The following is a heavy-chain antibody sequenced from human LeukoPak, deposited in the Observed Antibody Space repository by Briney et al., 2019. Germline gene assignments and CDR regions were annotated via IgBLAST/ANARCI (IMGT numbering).Heavy chain of an antibody. J-gene: IGHJ2*01. Sequence: ASVKVSCKASGYTFTSYDINWVRQATGQGLEWMGWMNPNSGNTGYAQKFQGRVTMTRNTSISTAYMELSSLRPEDTAVYYCARGRTVTNDFDLWGRGTLLTVSS. D-gene: IGHD4-17*01. CDR1: GYTFTSYD. CDR3: ARGRTVTNDFDL. V-gene: IGHV1-8*01. CDR2: MNPNSGNT.